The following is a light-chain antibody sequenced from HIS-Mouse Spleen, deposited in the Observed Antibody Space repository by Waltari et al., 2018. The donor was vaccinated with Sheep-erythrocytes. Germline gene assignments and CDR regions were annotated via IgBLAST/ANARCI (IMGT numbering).Light chain of an antibody. CDR2: SNN. Sequence: QSVLTQPPSASGTPGQRVTISCSGSSSNIGSNTANWYQQLPGTAPKLLIYSNNQRPSGVPDRFSGSKSGTSASLAISGLQSEDEADYYCAAWDDSLNDPVFGGGTKLTVL. CDR1: SSNIGSNT. CDR3: AAWDDSLNDPV. V-gene: IGLV1-44*01. J-gene: IGLJ3*02.